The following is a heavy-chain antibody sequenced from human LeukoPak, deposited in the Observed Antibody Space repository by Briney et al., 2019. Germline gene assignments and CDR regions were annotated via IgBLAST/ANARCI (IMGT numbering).Heavy chain of an antibody. Sequence: SQTLSLTCTVSGASISSGTYCWSLIRQPAGKGLEWIGRICTTGNTNYNPSLKSRVTISLDTSKNQFSLKLRSVTAADTAVYYCAREGTGIDYWGQGTLVTVSS. CDR3: AREGTGIDY. CDR2: ICTTGNT. J-gene: IGHJ4*02. V-gene: IGHV4-61*02. CDR1: GASISSGTYC.